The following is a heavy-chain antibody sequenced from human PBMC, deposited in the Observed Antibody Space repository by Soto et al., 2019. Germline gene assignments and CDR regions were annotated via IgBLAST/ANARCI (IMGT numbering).Heavy chain of an antibody. D-gene: IGHD6-19*01. V-gene: IGHV4-30-4*01. CDR2: IYHSGST. CDR3: APYSSGRAFDI. CDR1: GGSISSGDYY. J-gene: IGHJ3*02. Sequence: QVQLQESGPGLVKPSQTLSLTCTVSGGSISSGDYYWSWIRQPPGKGLEWIGYIYHSGSTYYNPSLKSRVTISVDTPKTRFSLKLSSVPAADTAVYYCAPYSSGRAFDIWGQGTMVTVSS.